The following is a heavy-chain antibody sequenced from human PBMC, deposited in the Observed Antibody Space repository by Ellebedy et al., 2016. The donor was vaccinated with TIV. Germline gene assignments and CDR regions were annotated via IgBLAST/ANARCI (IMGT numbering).Heavy chain of an antibody. Sequence: ASVKVSCKTSGYTFTGYYMHWVRQAPGQGLEWMGWINPNSGGTNYAQKFQGRVTMTRETSISTAYMELRSLRSDDTAVYYCARCPGIAARSWNGMDVWGQGTTVTVSS. CDR3: ARCPGIAARSWNGMDV. V-gene: IGHV1-2*02. D-gene: IGHD6-6*01. CDR1: GYTFTGYY. J-gene: IGHJ6*02. CDR2: INPNSGGT.